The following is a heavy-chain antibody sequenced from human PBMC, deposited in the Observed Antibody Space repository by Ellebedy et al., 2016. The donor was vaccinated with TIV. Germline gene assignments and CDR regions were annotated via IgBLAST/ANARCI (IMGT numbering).Heavy chain of an antibody. CDR2: ISGSGGST. J-gene: IGHJ3*02. V-gene: IGHV3-23*01. CDR1: GFTFSSYA. CDR3: AKEVSGSSWCRWLGCDAFDI. Sequence: GGSLRLXCAASGFTFSSYAMSWVRQAPGKGLEWVSAISGSGGSTYYADSVKGRFTISRDNSKNTLYLQMNSLRAEDTAVYYCAKEVSGSSWCRWLGCDAFDIWGQGTMVTVSS. D-gene: IGHD6-13*01.